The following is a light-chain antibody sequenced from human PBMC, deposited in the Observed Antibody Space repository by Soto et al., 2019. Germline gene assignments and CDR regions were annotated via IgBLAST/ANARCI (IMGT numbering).Light chain of an antibody. CDR2: EGS. CDR3: CSYAGSSTHAV. CDR1: SSDVGGYNL. J-gene: IGLJ7*01. V-gene: IGLV2-23*01. Sequence: QSALTQPASVSGSPGQSITISCTGTSSDVGGYNLVSWYQQYPGKAPKLMLYEGSKRPSGVSNRVSGSKSANTASLTISGLQYEDEADYYCCSYAGSSTHAVFGGGTQLTVL.